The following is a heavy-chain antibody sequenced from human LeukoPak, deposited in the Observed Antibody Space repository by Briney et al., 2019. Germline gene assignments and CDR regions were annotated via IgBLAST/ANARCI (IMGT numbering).Heavy chain of an antibody. CDR2: IYSGGST. J-gene: IGHJ3*02. V-gene: IGHV3-53*01. CDR3: ARGDGVTDAFDI. Sequence: ETLSLTCAVYGGSFSGYYWSWVRQAPGKGLEWVSVIYSGGSTYYADSVKGRFTISRDNSKNTLYLQMNSLRAEDTAVYYCARGDGVTDAFDIWGQGTMVTVSS. CDR1: GGSFSGYY. D-gene: IGHD4-17*01.